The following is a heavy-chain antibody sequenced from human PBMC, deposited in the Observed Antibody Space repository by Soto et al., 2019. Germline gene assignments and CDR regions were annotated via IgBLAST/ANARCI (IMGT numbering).Heavy chain of an antibody. Sequence: SETLSLTCTVSGGSISSYYWSWIRQPPGKGLEWIGYIYYSGSTNYNPSLKSRVTISVDTSKNQFSLKLSSVTAADTAVYYCARAALLRNYYYYGMDVWGQGTTVT. J-gene: IGHJ6*02. V-gene: IGHV4-59*08. D-gene: IGHD6-25*01. CDR2: IYYSGST. CDR1: GGSISSYY. CDR3: ARAALLRNYYYYGMDV.